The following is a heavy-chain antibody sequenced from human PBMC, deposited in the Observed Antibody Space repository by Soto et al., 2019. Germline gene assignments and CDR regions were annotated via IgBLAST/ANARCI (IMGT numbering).Heavy chain of an antibody. V-gene: IGHV1-2*02. Sequence: ASVKVSCKASGYTFTNYIHWVRQAPGQGLEWMGWINPNGGGTNYAQKFQGRVTITRDTSASTAYMELSSLRSEDTAVYYCARSIVVVTALDYWGQGTLVTVSS. CDR1: GYTFTNY. D-gene: IGHD2-21*02. CDR2: INPNGGGT. CDR3: ARSIVVVTALDY. J-gene: IGHJ4*02.